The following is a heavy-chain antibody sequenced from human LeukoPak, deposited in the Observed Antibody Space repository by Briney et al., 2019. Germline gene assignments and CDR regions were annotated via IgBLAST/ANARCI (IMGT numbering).Heavy chain of an antibody. CDR3: ARETYYYDSSGYSPAFDI. V-gene: IGHV4-59*01. Sequence: SETLALTCTASGGSISSYYWSWIRQPPGKGLEWIGYIYYSGSTHYNPSLKSRVTISVDTSKNQFSLKLSSVTAADTAVYYCARETYYYDSSGYSPAFDIWGQGTMVTVSS. D-gene: IGHD3-22*01. CDR2: IYYSGST. CDR1: GGSISSYY. J-gene: IGHJ3*02.